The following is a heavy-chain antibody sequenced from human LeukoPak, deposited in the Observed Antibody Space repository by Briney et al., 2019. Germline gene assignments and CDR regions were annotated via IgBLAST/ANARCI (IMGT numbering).Heavy chain of an antibody. CDR3: ARDSGPGYSSSWYDY. Sequence: GGSLRLSCAASGFTFSNYGMAWVRQTPGKGLDWASAISASGDSTYYADSVKGRFTISRDNAKNSLYLQMNSLRAEDTAVYYCARDSGPGYSSSWYDYWGQGTLVTVSS. CDR2: ISASGDST. V-gene: IGHV3-23*01. J-gene: IGHJ4*02. D-gene: IGHD6-13*01. CDR1: GFTFSNYG.